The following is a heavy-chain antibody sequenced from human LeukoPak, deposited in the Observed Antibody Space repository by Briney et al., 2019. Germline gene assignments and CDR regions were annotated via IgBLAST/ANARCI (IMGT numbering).Heavy chain of an antibody. J-gene: IGHJ4*02. V-gene: IGHV3-21*01. CDR1: GFTFSSYS. Sequence: GGSLRLSCAASGFTFSSYSMNWVRQAPGKGLEWVSSISSSSSHIYYADSVKGRFTISRDNAKNSLYLQMNSLRAEDTAVYYCAKDESSWSFDYWGQGTLVTVSS. CDR3: AKDESSWSFDY. CDR2: ISSSSSHI. D-gene: IGHD6-13*01.